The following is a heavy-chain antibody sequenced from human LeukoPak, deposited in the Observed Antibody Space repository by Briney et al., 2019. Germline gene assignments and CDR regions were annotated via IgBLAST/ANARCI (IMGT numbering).Heavy chain of an antibody. J-gene: IGHJ4*02. CDR2: ISSSSSTI. D-gene: IGHD3-3*01. Sequence: GGSLRLSCAASGFTFSSYSMNWVRQVPGKGLEWVSYISSSSSTIYYADSVKGRFTISRDNAKNSLCLQMNSLRAEDTAVYYCARNDFWSGYLSYYFDYWGQGTLVTVSS. V-gene: IGHV3-48*01. CDR1: GFTFSSYS. CDR3: ARNDFWSGYLSYYFDY.